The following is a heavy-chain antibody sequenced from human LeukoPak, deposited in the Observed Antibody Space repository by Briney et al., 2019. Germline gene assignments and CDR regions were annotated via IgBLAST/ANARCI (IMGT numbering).Heavy chain of an antibody. CDR3: ARSGAAAGVFAFDY. CDR1: GFTFSSYS. V-gene: IGHV3-21*01. J-gene: IGHJ4*02. Sequence: GGSLRLSCAASGFTFSSYSMNWVRQAPGKGLEWVSSISSSSSYIYYADSVKGRFTISRDNAKNSLYLQMNSLRAEDTAVYYCARSGAAAGVFAFDYWGQGTLVTVSS. CDR2: ISSSSSYI. D-gene: IGHD6-13*01.